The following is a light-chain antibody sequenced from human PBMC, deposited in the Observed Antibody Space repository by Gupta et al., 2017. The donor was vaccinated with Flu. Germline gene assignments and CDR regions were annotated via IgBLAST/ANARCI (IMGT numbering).Light chain of an antibody. V-gene: IGLV2-23*02. J-gene: IGLJ3*02. CDR3: CSYAGNSTWV. CDR1: SSDVGSYNL. CDR2: EVS. Sequence: TSSDVGSYNLVSWYQQHPGKAPKLMIYEVSKRPSGVSNRFSGSKSGNTASLTISGLQAEDEADYYCCSYAGNSTWVFGGGTKLTVL.